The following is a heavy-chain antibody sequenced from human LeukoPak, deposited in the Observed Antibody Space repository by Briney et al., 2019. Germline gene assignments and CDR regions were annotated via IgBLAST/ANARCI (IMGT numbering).Heavy chain of an antibody. CDR2: IYSCGNT. D-gene: IGHD2-21*01. CDR3: ARVQFQWFDP. CDR1: GFTFIITY. J-gene: IGHJ5*02. V-gene: IGHV3-66*01. Sequence: PGWSLRLSCAASGFTFIITYMAWVRQPPPKGLEWVGVIYSCGNTYYADSVKGRFTIARDNSKKTLSLQMNNLRVDDTAVYYCARVQFQWFDPWGQGTLVTVAS.